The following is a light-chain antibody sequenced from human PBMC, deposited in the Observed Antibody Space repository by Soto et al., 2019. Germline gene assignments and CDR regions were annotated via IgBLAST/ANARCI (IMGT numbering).Light chain of an antibody. CDR1: SSDVDSYNR. CDR2: VVT. Sequence: QSALTQPPSVSGSPGQSVTISCPGTSSDVDSYNRDSWYQQPPGSALILMIYVVTIRPSGVPYRFSLFMSGNTASLTISGLQAEDEADYYCSSYTSSSTYVFGTGTKVTVL. V-gene: IGLV2-18*02. J-gene: IGLJ1*01. CDR3: SSYTSSSTYV.